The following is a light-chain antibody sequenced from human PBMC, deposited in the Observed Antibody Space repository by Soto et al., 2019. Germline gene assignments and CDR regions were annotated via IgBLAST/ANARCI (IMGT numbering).Light chain of an antibody. Sequence: ILMTQSPATLSVSPGERATLSCMASQSVSNNLAWYQQKPGQAPRLLIYDASTRATGIPARFSGSGSGTEFTLSISGLQSEDFAVYYCQQYNNWPPWTFGQGTKVEI. V-gene: IGKV3-15*01. CDR3: QQYNNWPPWT. CDR1: QSVSNN. J-gene: IGKJ1*01. CDR2: DAS.